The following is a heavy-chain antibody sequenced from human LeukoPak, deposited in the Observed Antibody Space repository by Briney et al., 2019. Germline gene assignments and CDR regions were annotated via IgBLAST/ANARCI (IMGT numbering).Heavy chain of an antibody. Sequence: PSETLSLTCTVSGGSISSGGYYWSWIRQHPGKGLEWIGYIYYSGSTYYNPSLKSRVTISVDTSKNQFSLKLSSVTAADTAVYYCARTETTLGGLDYWGQGTLVTVS. D-gene: IGHD1/OR15-1a*01. J-gene: IGHJ4*02. V-gene: IGHV4-31*03. CDR3: ARTETTLGGLDY. CDR1: GGSISSGGYY. CDR2: IYYSGST.